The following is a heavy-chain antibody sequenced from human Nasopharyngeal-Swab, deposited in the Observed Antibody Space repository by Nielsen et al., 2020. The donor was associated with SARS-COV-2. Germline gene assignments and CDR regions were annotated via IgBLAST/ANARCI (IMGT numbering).Heavy chain of an antibody. CDR1: GFTFSSYD. CDR3: ARAAEYYYDSRALDGMDV. V-gene: IGHV3-13*01. D-gene: IGHD3-22*01. Sequence: ETLSLTCAASGFTFSSYDMHWVRQATGKGLEWVSAIGTAGDTYYPGSVKGRFTISRENAKNSLYLQMNSLRAGDTAVYYCARAAEYYYDSRALDGMDVWGQGTTVTVSS. CDR2: IGTAGDT. J-gene: IGHJ6*02.